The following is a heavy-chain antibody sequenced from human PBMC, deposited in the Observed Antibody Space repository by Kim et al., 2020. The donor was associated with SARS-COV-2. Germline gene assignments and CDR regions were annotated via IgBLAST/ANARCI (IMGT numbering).Heavy chain of an antibody. J-gene: IGHJ4*02. D-gene: IGHD2-15*01. V-gene: IGHV3-53*01. Sequence: GSVKGRFTISRDSSKNTLYLQMNSLRAEDTAVYYCARGYCSGGTCDYFDYWGQGTLVTVSS. CDR3: ARGYCSGGTCDYFDY.